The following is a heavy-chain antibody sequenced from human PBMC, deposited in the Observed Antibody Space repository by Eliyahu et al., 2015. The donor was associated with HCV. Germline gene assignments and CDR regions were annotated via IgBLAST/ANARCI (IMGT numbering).Heavy chain of an antibody. J-gene: IGHJ6*02. CDR1: GFTFSSYW. V-gene: IGHV3-7*03. D-gene: IGHD4-17*01. CDR2: IKQDGSEK. Sequence: EVQLVESGGGLVQPGGSLRLSCAASGFTFSSYWMSWFRQAPGKGLEWVANIKQDGSEKYYVDSVKGRFTISRDNAKNSLYLQMNSLRAEDTAVYYCARDKLVVGDYRRPYYYYGMDVWGQGTTVTVSS. CDR3: ARDKLVVGDYRRPYYYYGMDV.